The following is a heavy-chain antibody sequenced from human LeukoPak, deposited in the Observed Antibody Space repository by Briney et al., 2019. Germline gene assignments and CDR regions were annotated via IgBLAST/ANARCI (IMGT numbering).Heavy chain of an antibody. V-gene: IGHV4-59*01. Sequence: PSETLSLTCTVSGGSISGYYWSWIRQPPGKGLEWIGYIYYSGSTNYNPSLKSRVTISVDTSKNQFSLKLSSVTAADTAVYYCARRGPTLYGSGSYYNEPFDYWGQGTLVTVSS. CDR2: IYYSGST. D-gene: IGHD3-10*01. J-gene: IGHJ4*02. CDR3: ARRGPTLYGSGSYYNEPFDY. CDR1: GGSISGYY.